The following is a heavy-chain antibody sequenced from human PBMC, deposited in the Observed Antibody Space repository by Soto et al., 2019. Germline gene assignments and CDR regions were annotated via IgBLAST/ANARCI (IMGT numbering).Heavy chain of an antibody. CDR2: IKGEGSEE. V-gene: IGHV3-7*01. J-gene: IGHJ4*02. CDR3: AAGFPPDY. D-gene: IGHD3-10*01. CDR1: GFTFSSSW. Sequence: EVQLVETGGVLVQPGGSLKVSCAASGFTFSSSWMNWVRQATGKGLEWVANIKGEGSEEYYVDSVRGRFTISRDNANSSLSLHMNSLRAEDTDVYYCAAGFPPDYWGQGTLVTVSS.